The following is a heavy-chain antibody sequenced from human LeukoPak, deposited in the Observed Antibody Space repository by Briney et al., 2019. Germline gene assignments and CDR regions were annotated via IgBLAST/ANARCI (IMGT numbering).Heavy chain of an antibody. CDR2: ISSSSSYI. V-gene: IGHV3-21*01. CDR3: ARVGGEYSSGWYAGY. J-gene: IGHJ4*02. D-gene: IGHD6-19*01. CDR1: GFTFSSYA. Sequence: GGSLRLSCAASGFTFSSYAMSWVRQAPGKGLEWVSSISSSSSYIYYADSVKGRFTISRDNAKNSLYLQMNSLRAEDTAVYYCARVGGEYSSGWYAGYWGQGTLVTVSS.